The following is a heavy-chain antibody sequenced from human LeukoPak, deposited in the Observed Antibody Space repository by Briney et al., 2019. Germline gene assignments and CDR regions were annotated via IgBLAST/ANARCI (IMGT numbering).Heavy chain of an antibody. CDR3: ARDRGNAYYFDY. CDR1: GFTFSSYG. Sequence: PGRSLRLSCAASGFTFSSYGMHWVRQAPGKGLEWVAIIWYDGSNKYYADSVKGRFTISRDNSKNTLYLQMNSLRAEDTAVYYCARDRGNAYYFDYWGQGTLVTVSS. CDR2: IWYDGSNK. V-gene: IGHV3-33*01. J-gene: IGHJ4*02.